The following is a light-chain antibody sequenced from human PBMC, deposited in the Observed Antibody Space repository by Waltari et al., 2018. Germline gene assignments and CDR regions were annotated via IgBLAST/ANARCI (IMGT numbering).Light chain of an antibody. CDR3: NSYTGSNSWV. CDR2: DVS. CDR1: NSDIGFYHS. J-gene: IGLJ3*02. Sequence: QSALPQPAPVSGSPGQSITISCTGTNSDIGFYHSVPWYRQYPGKAPKLIIYDVSERPSGVSSRFSASKSGNTASLTISGLQADDEADYYCNSYTGSNSWVFGGGTKVTVL. V-gene: IGLV2-14*01.